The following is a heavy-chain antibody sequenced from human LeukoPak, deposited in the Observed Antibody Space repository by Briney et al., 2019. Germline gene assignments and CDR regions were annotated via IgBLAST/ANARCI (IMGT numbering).Heavy chain of an antibody. Sequence: SETLSYTSSVPGFTSCAGSWVRHWIRQHPEKSLEWIGYIFYSGSAYYNPSLKSRVTISVDTSKNQFSLKLSSVTAADTAVYACASLDAEFEVLVDWGQGTLVTVSS. V-gene: IGHV4-31*02. CDR1: GFTSCAGSWV. CDR2: IFYSGSA. CDR3: ASLDAEFEVLVD. J-gene: IGHJ4*02. D-gene: IGHD3-3*01.